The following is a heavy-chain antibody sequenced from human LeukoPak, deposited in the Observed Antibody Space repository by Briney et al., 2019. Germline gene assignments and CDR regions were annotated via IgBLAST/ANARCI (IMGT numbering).Heavy chain of an antibody. D-gene: IGHD5-12*01. CDR3: VRLVGGDIDY. CDR2: ITNDGSST. CDR1: GLTFSSHW. Sequence: GGSLRLSCAASGLTFSSHWMHWVRQAPGKGLVWVSRITNDGSSTTYADSVKGRFTISRDNAKNMLYLQVNSLRAEDTAVYFCVRLVGGDIDYWGQGTLVTVSS. V-gene: IGHV3-74*01. J-gene: IGHJ4*02.